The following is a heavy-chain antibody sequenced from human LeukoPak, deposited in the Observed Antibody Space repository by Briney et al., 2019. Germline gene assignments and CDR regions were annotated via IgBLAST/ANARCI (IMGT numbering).Heavy chain of an antibody. J-gene: IGHJ4*02. CDR3: ARGSPRSYLGY. D-gene: IGHD4-17*01. Sequence: SETLSLTCTVSGGSISSYYWSWIRQPPGKGLEWIGYIYYSGSTNYNPSLKCRVTISVDTSKNQFSLKLSSVTAADTAVYYCARGSPRSYLGYWGQGTLVTVSS. CDR1: GGSISSYY. V-gene: IGHV4-59*12. CDR2: IYYSGST.